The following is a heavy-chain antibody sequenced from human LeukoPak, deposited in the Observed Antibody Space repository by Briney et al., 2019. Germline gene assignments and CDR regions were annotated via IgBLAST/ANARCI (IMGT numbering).Heavy chain of an antibody. CDR3: GKDLRRGWNNGTQGLLEY. V-gene: IGHV3-9*01. Sequence: GRSLRLSCAASGFTFDDYAMHWVRQAPGKGLEWVSGINWNSGSIDYADSVKGRFTISRGNAKNSLYLQMNSLRVEDTALYYCGKDLRRGWNNGTQGLLEYRGQGTLVAVSS. CDR2: INWNSGSI. J-gene: IGHJ4*02. CDR1: GFTFDDYA. D-gene: IGHD1-14*01.